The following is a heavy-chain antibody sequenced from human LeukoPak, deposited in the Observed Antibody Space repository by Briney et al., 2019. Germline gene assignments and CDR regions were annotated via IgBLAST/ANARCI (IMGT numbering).Heavy chain of an antibody. CDR3: GRLDQRRGVRGAPDY. J-gene: IGHJ4*02. CDR1: GGSISSGSYY. CDR2: IYTSGST. D-gene: IGHD3-10*02. V-gene: IGHV4-61*02. Sequence: SQTLSLTCTVSGGSISSGSYYWSWIRQPAGKGLEWIGRIYTSGSTNYNPSLKSRVTISVDTSKNQFSLKLSSVTAADTAMYYCGRLDQRRGVRGAPDYWGQGILVTVSS.